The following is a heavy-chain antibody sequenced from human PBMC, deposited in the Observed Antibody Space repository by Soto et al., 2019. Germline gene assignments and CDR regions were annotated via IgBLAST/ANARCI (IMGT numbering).Heavy chain of an antibody. CDR2: IVPLFGIP. Sequence: SVKVSCKASGGTFSNSTINWLRQAPGHGLEWMGGIVPLFGIPNYAQKFQGRLTITADEATSTAYMQLSSLRSDDTALYFCATDRGEDNNFSCSGVDCYSTGAFDYWGPGTLVTVAS. CDR1: GGTFSNST. D-gene: IGHD2-15*01. CDR3: ATDRGEDNNFSCSGVDCYSTGAFDY. V-gene: IGHV1-69*13. J-gene: IGHJ4*02.